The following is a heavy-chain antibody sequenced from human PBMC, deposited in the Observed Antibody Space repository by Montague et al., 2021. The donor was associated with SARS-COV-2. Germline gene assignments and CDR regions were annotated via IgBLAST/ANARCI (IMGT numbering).Heavy chain of an antibody. J-gene: IGHJ6*02. V-gene: IGHV4-39*07. CDR3: ARVGRQQLVRLSGMDV. D-gene: IGHD6-13*01. Sequence: SETLSLTCTVSGGSISSSTYYCGWLRQPPGTGLEWIGSISSSGRTYYNPSLRSRVTISVDTSKNQFSLKLSSVTAADTAVYYCARVGRQQLVRLSGMDVWGQGTTVTVSS. CDR2: ISSSGRT. CDR1: GGSISSSTYY.